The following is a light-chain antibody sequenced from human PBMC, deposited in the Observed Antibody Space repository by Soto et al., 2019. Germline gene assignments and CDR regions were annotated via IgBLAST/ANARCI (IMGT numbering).Light chain of an antibody. CDR2: GAS. CDR3: QKYDTAPLP. V-gene: IGKV1-27*01. CDR1: RDISNY. J-gene: IGKJ4*01. Sequence: IQVTQSPSSLSASLGDRVSITCRASRDISNYLAWYQQKPGQVPRLLISGASTLHSGVPSRFSGSGSGTDFTLTITSLQPEDIATYFCQKYDTAPLPFGGGTKVDIK.